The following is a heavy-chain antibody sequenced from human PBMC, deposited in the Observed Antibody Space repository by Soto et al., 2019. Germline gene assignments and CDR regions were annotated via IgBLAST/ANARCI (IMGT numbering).Heavy chain of an antibody. V-gene: IGHV1-18*01. J-gene: IGHJ4*02. CDR1: GYTFTSYG. D-gene: IGHD6-19*01. CDR2: TSAYMVT. Sequence: QVQLVQSGGEVKKPGASVKVSCRASGYTFTSYGISWVRQAPGQGLEWLGWTSAYMVTNYAQKFQDRITMTTDTSTSTAYMELRSLRFDDTAVYYCARDSSGRAIFDSWGQGTLVTVSS. CDR3: ARDSSGRAIFDS.